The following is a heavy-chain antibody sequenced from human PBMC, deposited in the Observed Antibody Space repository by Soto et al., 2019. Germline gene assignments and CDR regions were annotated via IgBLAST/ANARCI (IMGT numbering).Heavy chain of an antibody. Sequence: GESLKISCAVSGFNFTNYAMSWVRQAPGKGLEWVSTSGGSGGGTYYADSVKGRFTISSDTSKNTLYLQMVSLRAEDTAVYYCAKVGIAAAGTIGNFDRWGQGTLVTVSS. CDR3: AKVGIAAAGTIGNFDR. J-gene: IGHJ4*02. CDR2: SGGSGGGT. CDR1: GFNFTNYA. V-gene: IGHV3-23*01. D-gene: IGHD6-13*01.